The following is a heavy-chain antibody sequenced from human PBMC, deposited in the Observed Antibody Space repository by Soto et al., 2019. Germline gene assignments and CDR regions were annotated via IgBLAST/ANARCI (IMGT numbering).Heavy chain of an antibody. V-gene: IGHV1-18*01. CDR2: ISTYNGDT. Sequence: QVQLVQSGAEVKKPGASVKVSCKASGYTFTTYDISWVRQAPGQGLEWMGRISTYNGDTTYPQSLQGRLTMTTDTSTAPAYMELRSLGSDDTAVYYCARDPYHVLMVNAPNLYGMDVWGQGTTVTVSS. CDR3: ARDPYHVLMVNAPNLYGMDV. J-gene: IGHJ6*02. CDR1: GYTFTTYD. D-gene: IGHD2-8*01.